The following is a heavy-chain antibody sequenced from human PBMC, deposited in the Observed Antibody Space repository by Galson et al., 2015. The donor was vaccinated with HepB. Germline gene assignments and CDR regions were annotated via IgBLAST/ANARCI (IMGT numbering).Heavy chain of an antibody. CDR3: ARQGIVVVPAAIDY. J-gene: IGHJ4*02. CDR1: GGSISSSSYY. V-gene: IGHV4-39*01. CDR2: IYYSGST. Sequence: TLSLTCTVSGGSISSSSYYWGWIRQPPGKGLEWIGSIYYSGSTYYNPSLKSRVTISVDTSKNQFSLKLSSVTAADTAVYYCARQGIVVVPAAIDYWGQGTLVTVSS. D-gene: IGHD2-2*01.